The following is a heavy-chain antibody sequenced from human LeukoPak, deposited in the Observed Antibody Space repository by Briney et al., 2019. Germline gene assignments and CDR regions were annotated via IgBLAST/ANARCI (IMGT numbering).Heavy chain of an antibody. V-gene: IGHV1-69*05. Sequence: SVKVSCKASGGTFSSYAISWVRQAPGQGLEWMGRIIPIFGTANYAQKFQGRVTITTDESTSTAYMELSSLRSEDTAVYYCASGPILVTTMVRNFQHWGQGTLVTVSS. CDR3: ASGPILVTTMVRNFQH. J-gene: IGHJ1*01. D-gene: IGHD3-10*01. CDR1: GGTFSSYA. CDR2: IIPIFGTA.